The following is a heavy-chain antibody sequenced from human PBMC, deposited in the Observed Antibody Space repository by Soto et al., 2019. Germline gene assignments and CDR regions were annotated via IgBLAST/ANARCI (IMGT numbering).Heavy chain of an antibody. J-gene: IGHJ6*02. D-gene: IGHD1-26*01. CDR2: IRSGGTST. V-gene: IGHV3-48*03. Sequence: GGSLRLSCTGSGFIFANYDMNWVRQAPGKGLEWVAYIRSGGTSTYYADSVQGRFTISRDNAENSLYLQMYSLRAEDTAKYYCARDPEGYSGSYYAYYYGMDVWGQGTTVTVSS. CDR1: GFIFANYD. CDR3: ARDPEGYSGSYYAYYYGMDV.